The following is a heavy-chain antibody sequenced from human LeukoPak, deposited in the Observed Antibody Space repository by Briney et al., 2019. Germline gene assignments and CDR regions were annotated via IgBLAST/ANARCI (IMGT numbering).Heavy chain of an antibody. CDR2: IYYSGST. J-gene: IGHJ5*02. Sequence: PSETLSLTCTVSGGSISSYYWSWIRQPPGKGLEWIGYIYYSGSTNYNPSLKSRVTISVDTSKNQFSLKLSSVTAADTAVYYCARARILTGFNWFDPWGQGTLVTVSS. CDR1: GGSISSYY. V-gene: IGHV4-59*08. CDR3: ARARILTGFNWFDP. D-gene: IGHD3-9*01.